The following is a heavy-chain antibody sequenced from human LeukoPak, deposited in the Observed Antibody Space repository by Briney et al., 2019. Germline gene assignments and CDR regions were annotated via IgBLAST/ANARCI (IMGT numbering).Heavy chain of an antibody. CDR2: ISSSGSTI. D-gene: IGHD3-9*01. Sequence: GGSLRLSCAASGFTFRDYYMSWIRQAPGKGLEWVSYISSSGSTIYYADSVKGRFTISRDNAKNSLYLQMNSLRAEDTAVYYCARDGGNYDILTGYVDAFDIWGQGTMVTVPS. CDR1: GFTFRDYY. CDR3: ARDGGNYDILTGYVDAFDI. J-gene: IGHJ3*02. V-gene: IGHV3-11*04.